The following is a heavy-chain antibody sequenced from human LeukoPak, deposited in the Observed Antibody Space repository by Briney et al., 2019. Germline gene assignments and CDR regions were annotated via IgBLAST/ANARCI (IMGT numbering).Heavy chain of an antibody. CDR1: GGSISSSSYY. CDR3: ARDGDSSGYYYHF. J-gene: IGHJ4*02. CDR2: IYYSGST. D-gene: IGHD3-22*01. Sequence: SETLSLTCTVSGGSISSSSYYWGWIRQPPGKGLEWIGSIYYSGSTYYNPSLKSRVTISVDTSKNQFSLKLSSVTAADTAVYYRARDGDSSGYYYHFWGQGTLVTVSS. V-gene: IGHV4-39*02.